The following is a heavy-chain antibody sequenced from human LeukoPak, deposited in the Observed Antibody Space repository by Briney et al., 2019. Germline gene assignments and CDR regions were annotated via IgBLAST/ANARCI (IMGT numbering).Heavy chain of an antibody. CDR3: ARHEDVAYYGSGSYVRGYFDY. CDR1: GGSISSHY. D-gene: IGHD3-10*01. J-gene: IGHJ4*02. V-gene: IGHV4-59*08. CDR2: IQYSGST. Sequence: SETLSLTCTVSGGSISSHYWSWIRQPPGKGLEWIGGIQYSGSTNCNPSLKSRVTLSVGTSKNQFSLKLSSVTAADTAVYYCARHEDVAYYGSGSYVRGYFDYWGQGTLVTVSS.